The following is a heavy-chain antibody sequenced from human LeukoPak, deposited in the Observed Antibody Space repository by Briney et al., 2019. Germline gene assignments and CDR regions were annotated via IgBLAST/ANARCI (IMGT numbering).Heavy chain of an antibody. Sequence: PGGSLRLSCAASGFTFNDYYMSWVRQAPGKGLEWVSYIRSSSSSDSTIYYADSVKGRFTISRDDAKNSLYLQMNSLRAEDTAVYFCARLLIVGDTDFDYWGQGTLVTVSS. CDR2: IRSSSSSDSTI. CDR3: ARLLIVGDTDFDY. V-gene: IGHV3-11*04. CDR1: GFTFNDYY. D-gene: IGHD1-26*01. J-gene: IGHJ4*02.